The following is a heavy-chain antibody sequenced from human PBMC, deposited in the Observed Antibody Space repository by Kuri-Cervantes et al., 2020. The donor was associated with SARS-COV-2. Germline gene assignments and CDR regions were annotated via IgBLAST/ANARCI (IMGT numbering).Heavy chain of an antibody. Sequence: SETLSLTCTVSGGSISSYYWSWIRQPPGKGLEWIGYIYYSGSTNYNPSLKSRVTISVDTSKNQISLKLSSVTAADTAVYYCARVGGNWELPFDYWGQGTLVTVSS. D-gene: IGHD3-10*01. CDR2: IYYSGST. V-gene: IGHV4-59*01. CDR3: ARVGGNWELPFDY. CDR1: GGSISSYY. J-gene: IGHJ4*02.